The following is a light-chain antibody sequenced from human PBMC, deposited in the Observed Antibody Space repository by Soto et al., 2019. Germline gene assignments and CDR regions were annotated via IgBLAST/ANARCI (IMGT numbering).Light chain of an antibody. Sequence: QSALTQPPSVSGAPAQSVTISCTGSSSNIGAGYDVHWYQQHPGTAPKLLFYGNSNRPSGVLDRFSGSKTGTSAPPAITRLQADDEADYYCQSYDSSLSGSVLGTGTKGIVL. CDR2: GNS. CDR3: QSYDSSLSGSV. CDR1: SSNIGAGYD. V-gene: IGLV1-40*01. J-gene: IGLJ1*01.